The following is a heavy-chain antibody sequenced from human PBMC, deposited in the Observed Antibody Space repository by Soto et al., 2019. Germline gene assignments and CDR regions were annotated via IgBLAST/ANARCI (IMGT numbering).Heavy chain of an antibody. J-gene: IGHJ5*02. CDR2: INAGNGNT. V-gene: IGHV1-3*01. CDR3: ARGYGVAARLGRFDP. CDR1: GYTFTSYA. Sequence: ASVKVSCKASGYTFTSYAMHWVRQAPGQRLEWMGWINAGNGNTKYSQKFQGRVTITRDTSASTAYMELSSLRSEDTAVYYCARGYGVAARLGRFDPWGQGTLVTVSS. D-gene: IGHD6-6*01.